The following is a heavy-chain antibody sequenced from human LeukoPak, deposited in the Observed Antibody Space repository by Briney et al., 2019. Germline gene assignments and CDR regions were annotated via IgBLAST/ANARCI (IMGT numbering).Heavy chain of an antibody. D-gene: IGHD3-22*01. CDR3: ARAGARFGTMIVVGLVEYWFDP. Sequence: GASVKVSCEASGYTFTGYYMHWVRQAPGQGLEWMGWINPNSGGTNYAQKFQGRVTMTRDTSISTAYMELSRLRSDDTAVYYCARAGARFGTMIVVGLVEYWFDPWGQGTLVTVSS. J-gene: IGHJ5*02. CDR1: GYTFTGYY. V-gene: IGHV1-2*02. CDR2: INPNSGGT.